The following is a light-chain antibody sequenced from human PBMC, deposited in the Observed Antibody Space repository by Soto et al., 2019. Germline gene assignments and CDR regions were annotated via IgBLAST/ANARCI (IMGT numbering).Light chain of an antibody. J-gene: IGKJ5*01. CDR1: QNIGTS. V-gene: IGKV1-39*01. Sequence: DIQMTQSPSSLSVSTGDSITITCRASQNIGTSLNWYQMKLGRAPKLLIYSAATLQSGAPSRFSGGGSGTDFTLTIKNLQPDDFATYSCQQSYNAPDTFGLGTRLEIK. CDR2: SAA. CDR3: QQSYNAPDT.